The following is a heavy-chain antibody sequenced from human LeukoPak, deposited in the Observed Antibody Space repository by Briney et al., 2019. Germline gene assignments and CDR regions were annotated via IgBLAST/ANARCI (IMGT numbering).Heavy chain of an antibody. V-gene: IGHV3-23*01. CDR3: AKEGVVAVAAHDFDY. CDR1: GFTFSSYA. CDR2: ISGSGGST. J-gene: IGHJ4*02. D-gene: IGHD6-19*01. Sequence: GGSLRLSCAASGFTFSSYAMGWVRQAPGKGLEWVSAISGSGGSTYYADSVKGRFTISRDNSKNTLYLQMNSLRAEDTAVYYCAKEGVVAVAAHDFDYWGQGTLVTVSS.